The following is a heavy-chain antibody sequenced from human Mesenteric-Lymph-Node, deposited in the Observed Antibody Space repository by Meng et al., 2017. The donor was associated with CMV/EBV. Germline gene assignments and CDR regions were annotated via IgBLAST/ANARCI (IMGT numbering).Heavy chain of an antibody. D-gene: IGHD4-11*01. CDR3: ARGNYGGYGMDV. V-gene: IGHV4-31*02. CDR2: IYYSGST. J-gene: IGHJ6*02. Sequence: TVSGGSISSGGYYWSWIRQHPGKGLEWIGYIYYSGSTYYNPSLKSRVTISVDTSKNQFSLKLSSVTAADTAVYYCARGNYGGYGMDVWGQGTTVTVSS. CDR1: GGSISSGGYY.